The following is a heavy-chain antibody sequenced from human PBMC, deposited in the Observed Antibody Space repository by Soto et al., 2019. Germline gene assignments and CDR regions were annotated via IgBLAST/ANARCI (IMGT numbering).Heavy chain of an antibody. Sequence: QVQLVQSGAEVKKPGSSVKVSCKASGGTFSSYAISWVRKAPGQGLEWMGGIIPIFGTATYAQKFQGRVTITADESTSTAYMELSSLRSEDTAVYYCARDGLVPAAVSGRMDVWGQGTTVTVSS. J-gene: IGHJ6*02. V-gene: IGHV1-69*12. CDR2: IIPIFGTA. D-gene: IGHD2-2*01. CDR1: GGTFSSYA. CDR3: ARDGLVPAAVSGRMDV.